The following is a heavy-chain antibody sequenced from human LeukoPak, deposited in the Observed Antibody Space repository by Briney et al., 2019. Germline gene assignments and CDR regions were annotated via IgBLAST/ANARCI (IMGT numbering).Heavy chain of an antibody. CDR1: GFTFSSYE. D-gene: IGHD4-23*01. J-gene: IGHJ3*01. CDR3: ARDGVDNGDKEDAFDV. CDR2: ISSSGSSI. Sequence: GGPLRLSCAASGFTFSSYEMNWVRQAPGKGLEWVSYISSSGSSILYAESVKGRFTISRDNGKKSLYLQMNSLRPEDTAMYYCARDGVDNGDKEDAFDVWGQGTRVTVSS. V-gene: IGHV3-48*03.